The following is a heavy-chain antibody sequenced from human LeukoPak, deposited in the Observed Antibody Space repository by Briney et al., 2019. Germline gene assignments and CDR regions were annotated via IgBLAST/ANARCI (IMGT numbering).Heavy chain of an antibody. D-gene: IGHD6-13*01. CDR2: ISSNGGST. V-gene: IGHV3-64*04. J-gene: IGHJ4*02. Sequence: GGSLRLSCSASGFTFSSYAMHWVRQAPGKGLEYVSAISSNGGSTYYADSVKGRFTISRDNSKNTLYLQMNSLRAEDTAVYYCAGDGLQGSWYGLDYWGQGTLVTVSS. CDR3: AGDGLQGSWYGLDY. CDR1: GFTFSSYA.